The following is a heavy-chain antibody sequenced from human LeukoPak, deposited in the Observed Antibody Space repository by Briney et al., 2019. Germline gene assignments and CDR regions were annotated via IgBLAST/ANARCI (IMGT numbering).Heavy chain of an antibody. D-gene: IGHD4-17*01. CDR2: ISGSGSST. V-gene: IGHV3-23*01. Sequence: GGSLRLSCAASGFTFSSYGMSWVRQAPGKGLEWVSLISGSGSSTYYADSVKGRFTISRDNSKNTLYLQMNSLGAEATAVHYCAKVLYGDFDAFDMWGQGTKVTVSS. CDR3: AKVLYGDFDAFDM. J-gene: IGHJ3*02. CDR1: GFTFSSYG.